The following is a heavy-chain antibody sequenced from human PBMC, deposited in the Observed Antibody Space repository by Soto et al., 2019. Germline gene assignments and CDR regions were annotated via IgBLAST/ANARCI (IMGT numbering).Heavy chain of an antibody. V-gene: IGHV3-33*01. CDR2: IWYDGSNK. D-gene: IGHD3-3*01. CDR1: GFTFSSYG. Sequence: GGSLRLSCAASGFTFSSYGMHWVRQAPGKGLEWVAVIWYDGSNKYYADSVKGRFTISRDNSKNTLYLQMNSLRAEDTAVYYCFWSGLPGDYYYGMDVWGQGTTVTVSS. J-gene: IGHJ6*02. CDR3: FWSGLPGDYYYGMDV.